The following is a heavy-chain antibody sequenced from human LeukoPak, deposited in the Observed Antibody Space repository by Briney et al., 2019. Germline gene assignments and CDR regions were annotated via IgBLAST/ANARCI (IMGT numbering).Heavy chain of an antibody. V-gene: IGHV4-39*07. CDR2: IYYSGST. J-gene: IGHJ3*02. CDR3: AREPWMVYKGDVFDI. CDR1: GGSISSSSYY. Sequence: SETLSLTCTVSGGSISSSSYYWGWIRQPPGKGLEWIGNIYYSGSTYYNPSLKSRVTISVDTSKNQFSLKLNSVTAADTAVYYCAREPWMVYKGDVFDIWGQGTMVTVSS. D-gene: IGHD2-8*01.